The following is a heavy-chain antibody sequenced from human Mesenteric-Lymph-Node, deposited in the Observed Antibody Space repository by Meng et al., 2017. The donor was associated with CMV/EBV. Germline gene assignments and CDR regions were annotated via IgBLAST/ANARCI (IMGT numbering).Heavy chain of an antibody. J-gene: IGHJ1*01. Sequence: GGSLRLSCAASGFIFSSYSMNWVCQAPGKGLEWVSVITSSGGSTYYADSVKGRFSISRDNSKNTLYLQMNSLRAEDTAVYYCAKDSSNWVKYFQHWGQGTLVTVSS. D-gene: IGHD1-1*01. CDR1: GFIFSSYS. CDR3: AKDSSNWVKYFQH. CDR2: ITSSGGST. V-gene: IGHV3-23*01.